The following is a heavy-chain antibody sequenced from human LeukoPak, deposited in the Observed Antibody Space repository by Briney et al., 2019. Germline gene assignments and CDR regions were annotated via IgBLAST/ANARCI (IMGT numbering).Heavy chain of an antibody. V-gene: IGHV3-33*01. CDR2: IWYDGSNK. Sequence: PGGSLRLSCAASGFTFSSYGMHWVRQAPGKGVGWVAVIWYDGSNKYYADSVKGRFTISRDNSKNTLYLQMNSLRAEDTAVYYCARDRRYGSYIPDYWGQGTLVTVSS. D-gene: IGHD1-26*01. CDR3: ARDRRYGSYIPDY. CDR1: GFTFSSYG. J-gene: IGHJ4*02.